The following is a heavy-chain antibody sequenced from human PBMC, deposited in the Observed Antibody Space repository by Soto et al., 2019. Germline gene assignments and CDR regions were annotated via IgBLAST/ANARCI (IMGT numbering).Heavy chain of an antibody. CDR1: GYTFNDFY. Sequence: ASVKVSCKTSGYTFNDFYIHCVREAPGQGLEWLGWINPNSGDTHYGQHFQGRVTLIADTSINTTYMQLSSMRAEDTAVYYCAKGKISTTTYTSFDSWGQGTLVTVSS. V-gene: IGHV1-2*02. D-gene: IGHD1-26*01. CDR2: INPNSGDT. J-gene: IGHJ5*01. CDR3: AKGKISTTTYTSFDS.